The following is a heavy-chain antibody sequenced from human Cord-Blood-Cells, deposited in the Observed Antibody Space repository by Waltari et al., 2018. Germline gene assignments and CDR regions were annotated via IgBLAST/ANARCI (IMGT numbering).Heavy chain of an antibody. J-gene: IGHJ6*03. CDR1: GYTFTGYY. CDR2: INPNSGGT. Sequence: QVQLVQSGAEVKKPGASVKVSCKASGYTFTGYYMHWVRQDPGQGLEWMGWINPNSGGTNYAQKFQGRVTMTRDTSISTAYMELSRLRSDDTAVYYCARDGTGGYRNYYYYMDVWGKGTTVTVSS. V-gene: IGHV1-2*02. D-gene: IGHD3-16*02. CDR3: ARDGTGGYRNYYYYMDV.